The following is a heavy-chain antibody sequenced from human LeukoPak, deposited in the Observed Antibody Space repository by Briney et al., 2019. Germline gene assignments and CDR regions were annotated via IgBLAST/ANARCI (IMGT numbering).Heavy chain of an antibody. CDR1: GFTFSSYA. V-gene: IGHV3-11*01. CDR3: ARDSVTTWYPRSPGYFQH. Sequence: GGSLRLSCAASGFTFSSYAMSWIRQAPGKGLEWVSYISSSGSTIYYADSVKGRFTISRDNAKNSLYLQMNSLRAEDTAVYYCARDSVTTWYPRSPGYFQHWGQGTLVTVSS. D-gene: IGHD4-17*01. J-gene: IGHJ1*01. CDR2: ISSSGSTI.